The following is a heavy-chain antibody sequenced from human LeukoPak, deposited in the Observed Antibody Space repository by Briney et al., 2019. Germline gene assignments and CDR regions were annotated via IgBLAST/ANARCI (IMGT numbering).Heavy chain of an antibody. D-gene: IGHD3-22*01. CDR2: ISWNSGSI. J-gene: IGHJ4*02. V-gene: IGHV3-9*01. CDR3: AKDIIYDSIGPLGYFDY. CDR1: GFTFDDYA. Sequence: GRSLKLSCAASGFTFDDYAMHWVRQAPGKGLEWVSGISWNSGSIGYADSVKGRSTISRDNAKNSLYLQMNSLRAEDTALYYCAKDIIYDSIGPLGYFDYWGQGTLVTVSS.